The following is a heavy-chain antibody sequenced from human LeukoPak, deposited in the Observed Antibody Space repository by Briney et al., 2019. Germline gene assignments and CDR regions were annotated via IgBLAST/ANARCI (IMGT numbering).Heavy chain of an antibody. V-gene: IGHV3-30*19. J-gene: IGHJ6*02. D-gene: IGHD2-21*01. CDR1: GFTFSSYG. Sequence: TGGSLRLSCAASGFTFSSYGMHWVRQAPGKGLEWVAVISSDGRHIFYADSVKGRFTISRDNSKNTPYLQMNSLRAEDTALYLCARCGGTCSLPSTSAMDVWGQGTTVTVS. CDR2: ISSDGRHI. CDR3: ARCGGTCSLPSTSAMDV.